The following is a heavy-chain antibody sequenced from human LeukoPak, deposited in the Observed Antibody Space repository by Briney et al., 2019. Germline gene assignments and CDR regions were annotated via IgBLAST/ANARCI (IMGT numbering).Heavy chain of an antibody. Sequence: GGSLRLSCAASGFTFSSYWMSWVRQAPGKGLEWVANIKQDGSEKYYVDSVKGRFTISRDNAKNSLYLQMNSLRAEDTAVYYCASGYYDSSGLPRNWFDPWGLGTLVTVSS. CDR1: GFTFSSYW. J-gene: IGHJ5*02. CDR3: ASGYYDSSGLPRNWFDP. CDR2: IKQDGSEK. V-gene: IGHV3-7*01. D-gene: IGHD3-22*01.